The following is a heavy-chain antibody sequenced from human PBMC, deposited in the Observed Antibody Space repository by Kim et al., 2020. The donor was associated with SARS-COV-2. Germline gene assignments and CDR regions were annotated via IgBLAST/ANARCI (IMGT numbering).Heavy chain of an antibody. CDR1: GFTFSSYS. CDR2: ISSSSSTI. Sequence: GGSLRLSCAASGFTFSSYSMNWVRQAPGKGLEWVSYISSSSSTIYYADSVKGRFTISRDNAKNSLYLQMNSLRDEDTAVYYCAREIDLWTPEGRFDYWGQGTLVTVSS. D-gene: IGHD3-10*01. CDR3: AREIDLWTPEGRFDY. J-gene: IGHJ4*02. V-gene: IGHV3-48*02.